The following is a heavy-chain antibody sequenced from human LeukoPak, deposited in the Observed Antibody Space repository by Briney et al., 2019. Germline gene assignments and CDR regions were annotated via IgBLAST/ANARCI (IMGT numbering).Heavy chain of an antibody. CDR1: GYTFTSYD. Sequence: GASVKVSCKASGYTFTSYDINWVRQATGQGLEWMGWMNPNSGNTDYAQKFQGRVTITRNTSISTAYMELSSLRSEDTAVYYCARLFLSVVRGVTDPPYDAFDIWGQGTMVTVSS. CDR2: MNPNSGNT. CDR3: ARLFLSVVRGVTDPPYDAFDI. D-gene: IGHD3-10*01. V-gene: IGHV1-8*03. J-gene: IGHJ3*02.